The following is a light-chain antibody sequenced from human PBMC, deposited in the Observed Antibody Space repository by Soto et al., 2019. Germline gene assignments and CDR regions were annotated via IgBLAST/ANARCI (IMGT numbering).Light chain of an antibody. J-gene: IGKJ2*01. CDR2: GAS. Sequence: EIVLTQSPGTLSLSPGERATLSCRASQSVSSSYLAWYQQKPGQAPRLLIYGASSRATGIPDRFSGSGSGTVCTLTISRLEPEDYAVYYCQQYGSSPYTFGQVTKLEIK. V-gene: IGKV3-20*01. CDR3: QQYGSSPYT. CDR1: QSVSSSY.